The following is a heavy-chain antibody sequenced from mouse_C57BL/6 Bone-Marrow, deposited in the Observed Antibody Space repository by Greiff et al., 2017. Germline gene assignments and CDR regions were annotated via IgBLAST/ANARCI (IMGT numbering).Heavy chain of an antibody. CDR1: GYTFTSYW. Sequence: QVQLQQPGAELVKPGASVQLSCKASGYTFTSYWMHWVKQRPGRGLEWIGRIDPNSGGTKYNEKFKSKATLTVDKPSSTAYMQLSSLTSEDSAVYYCARCYYGSRGGAWFAYWGQGTLVTVSA. V-gene: IGHV1-72*01. CDR3: ARCYYGSRGGAWFAY. J-gene: IGHJ3*01. D-gene: IGHD1-1*01. CDR2: IDPNSGGT.